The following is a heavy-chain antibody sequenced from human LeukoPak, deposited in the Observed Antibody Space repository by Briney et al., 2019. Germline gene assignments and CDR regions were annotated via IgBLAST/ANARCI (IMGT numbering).Heavy chain of an antibody. CDR2: ISAYNGNT. V-gene: IGHV1-18*01. J-gene: IGHJ4*02. CDR3: ARGVGYGSGSYEDY. CDR1: GYTFINYG. D-gene: IGHD3-10*01. Sequence: RASVKVSCKSSGYTFINYGISWVRQAPGQGLEWMGWISAYNGNTNYAQKFQGRVTVTTDTSTSTAFMELRSLRSDDTAVYYCARGVGYGSGSYEDYWGQGTLVTVSS.